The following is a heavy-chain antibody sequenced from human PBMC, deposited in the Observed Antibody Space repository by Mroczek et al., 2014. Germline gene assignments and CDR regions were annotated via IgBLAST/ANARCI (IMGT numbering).Heavy chain of an antibody. Sequence: QVQLQESGPGLVKPSQTLSLTCAISGDSVSSNSAAWNWIRQSPSRGLEWLGRTYYRSKWYNDYAVSVKSRITINPDTSKNQFSLQLNSVTPEDTAVYYCARVREALTTPTLPDDAFDIWGQGTMVTVSS. CDR2: TYYRSKWYN. D-gene: IGHD1-1*01. J-gene: IGHJ3*02. V-gene: IGHV6-1*01. CDR1: GDSVSSNSAA. CDR3: ARVREALTTPTLPDDAFDI.